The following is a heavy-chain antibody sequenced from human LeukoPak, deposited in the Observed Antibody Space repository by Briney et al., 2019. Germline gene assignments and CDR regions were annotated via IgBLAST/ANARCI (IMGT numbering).Heavy chain of an antibody. CDR2: IYHSGST. V-gene: IGHV4-38-2*02. D-gene: IGHD3-22*01. J-gene: IGHJ4*02. Sequence: SETLSLTCTVSGYSISSGYYWGWIRQPPGRGLEWIGSIYHSGSTYYNPSLKSRVTISVDTSKNQFSLELSSVTAADTAVYYCASGRNDYYDSSGYYYGLFDYWGQGTLVTVSS. CDR3: ASGRNDYYDSSGYYYGLFDY. CDR1: GYSISSGYY.